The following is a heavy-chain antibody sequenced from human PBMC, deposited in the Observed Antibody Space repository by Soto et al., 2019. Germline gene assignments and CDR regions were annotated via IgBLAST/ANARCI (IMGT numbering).Heavy chain of an antibody. CDR2: IDPSDSYT. CDR3: ARLKGEYTSSIVYYYGMDV. Sequence: GESLKISCKGSGYSFTSYWISWVRQMPGKGLESMGRIDPSDSYTNYSPSFQGHVTISADKSISTAYLQWSSLKASDTAMYYCARLKGEYTSSIVYYYGMDVWGQGNKVTVSS. J-gene: IGHJ6*02. D-gene: IGHD6-6*01. V-gene: IGHV5-10-1*01. CDR1: GYSFTSYW.